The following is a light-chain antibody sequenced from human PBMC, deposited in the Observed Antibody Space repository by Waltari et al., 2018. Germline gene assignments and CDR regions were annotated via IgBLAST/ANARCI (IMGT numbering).Light chain of an antibody. CDR3: GQGTHLPFS. J-gene: IGKJ3*01. CDR2: KVS. CDR1: QSLVQANGNMY. Sequence: DVVMTQSPLFLSIIPGQPASISCRSSQSLVQANGNMYLNWYHQRPGQPPRRLIYKVSNRDSGFPVRFSGSGAGTDFTLTISRVEAEDVGVYYCGQGTHLPFSFGPGTILDIK. V-gene: IGKV2-30*02.